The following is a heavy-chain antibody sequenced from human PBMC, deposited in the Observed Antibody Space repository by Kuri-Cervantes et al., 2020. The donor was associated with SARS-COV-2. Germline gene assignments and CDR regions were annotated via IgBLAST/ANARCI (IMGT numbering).Heavy chain of an antibody. V-gene: IGHV1-18*01. D-gene: IGHD5-18*01. CDR2: ISAYNGNT. CDR1: GYTFTSYG. CDR3: ASFQDTENGDNWFDP. J-gene: IGHJ5*02. Sequence: ASVKVSCKASGYTFTSYGISWVRQAPGQGLEWMGWISAYNGNTNYAQKLQGRVTMTTDTSTSTAYMELSSLRSEDTAVYYCASFQDTENGDNWFDPWGQGTLVTVSS.